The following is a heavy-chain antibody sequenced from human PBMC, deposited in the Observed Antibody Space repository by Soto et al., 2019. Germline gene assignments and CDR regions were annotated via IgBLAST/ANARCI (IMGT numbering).Heavy chain of an antibody. CDR1: GFTFSNAW. CDR3: TSRAVPGPYYFDH. D-gene: IGHD6-19*01. Sequence: EVQLVESGGGLVKPGGSLRLSCAASGFTFSNAWMSWVRQAPGKGLEWVGRIKSKTDGGTTDYAAPVKGRFTISRDDSKNTLYLQMNSLKTEDTAVYYCTSRAVPGPYYFDHWGQGTLVTVSS. J-gene: IGHJ4*02. CDR2: IKSKTDGGTT. V-gene: IGHV3-15*01.